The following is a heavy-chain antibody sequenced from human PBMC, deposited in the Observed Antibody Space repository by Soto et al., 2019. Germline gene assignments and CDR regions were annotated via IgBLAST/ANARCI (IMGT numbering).Heavy chain of an antibody. CDR3: ARNYDSSGYYKRFDY. D-gene: IGHD3-22*01. CDR2: IYPGDSDT. CDR1: GYSFASYW. Sequence: VXSLKISCQGSGYSFASYWIGWVRQMPGKGLEWMGIIYPGDSDTRYSPSFQGQVTISADKSISTAYLQWSRLKASDTAMYYCARNYDSSGYYKRFDYWGQGTLVTVSS. J-gene: IGHJ4*02. V-gene: IGHV5-51*01.